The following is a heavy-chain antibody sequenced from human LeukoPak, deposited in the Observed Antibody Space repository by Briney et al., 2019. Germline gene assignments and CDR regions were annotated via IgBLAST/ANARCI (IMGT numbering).Heavy chain of an antibody. J-gene: IGHJ5*02. D-gene: IGHD6-13*01. CDR3: ATDAPYSSSWYRNNWFDP. V-gene: IGHV4-30-4*08. CDR2: IYYSGST. Sequence: SQTLSLTCTGSGGSISSGDYYWSWIRRPPGKGLEWIGYIYYSGSTYYNPSLKSRVTISVDTSKNQFSLKLSSVTAADTAVYYCATDAPYSSSWYRNNWFDPWGQGTLVTVSS. CDR1: GGSISSGDYY.